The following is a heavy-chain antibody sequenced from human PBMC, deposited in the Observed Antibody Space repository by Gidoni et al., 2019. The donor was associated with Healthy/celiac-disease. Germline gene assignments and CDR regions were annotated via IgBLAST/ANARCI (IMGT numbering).Heavy chain of an antibody. J-gene: IGHJ4*02. V-gene: IGHV4-39*01. CDR3: ASVWLRVQYFDY. CDR2: TDYRGCP. CDR1: CGSVSSSSSY. Sequence: QLQLHESGPRLVKPSETLSLTRTVSCGSVSSSSSYWGWIRQPPGKGLEWIGSTDYRGCPYYNPAPKSRATISVDTSKNQVSLKLSSVTAAGTSVYYCASVWLRVQYFDYWGQGTLVTVSS. D-gene: IGHD3-16*01.